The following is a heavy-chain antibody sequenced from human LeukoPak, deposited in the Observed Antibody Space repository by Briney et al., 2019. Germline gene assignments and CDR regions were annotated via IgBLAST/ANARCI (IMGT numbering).Heavy chain of an antibody. J-gene: IGHJ4*02. V-gene: IGHV4-4*07. CDR3: ARGTTAAAGIFDC. Sequence: PSETLSLTCTLSGGSISSYYWSWVRQPAGKGLEWIGRIYSSGSTNYNPSLNSRVTMSVDTSNNQFSLRLTSVTAADTAVYYCARGTTAAAGIFDCWGQGTLVTVSS. CDR2: IYSSGST. CDR1: GGSISSYY. D-gene: IGHD6-13*01.